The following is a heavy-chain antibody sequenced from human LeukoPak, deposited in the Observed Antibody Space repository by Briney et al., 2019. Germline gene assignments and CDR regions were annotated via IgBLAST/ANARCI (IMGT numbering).Heavy chain of an antibody. CDR2: ISSSGGST. V-gene: IGHV3-23*01. CDR1: GFFFRSYA. D-gene: IGHD3-22*01. CDR3: AKVGRGYYDHLDF. J-gene: IGHJ4*02. Sequence: GGSLDLSCAASGFFFRSYAMSGVRQAPGKGLEWFSGISSSGGSTYHADSVRGRFTISRDNSKNTQYLQMNSLRVEDTAVYYCAKVGRGYYDHLDFWGQGILVTVSS.